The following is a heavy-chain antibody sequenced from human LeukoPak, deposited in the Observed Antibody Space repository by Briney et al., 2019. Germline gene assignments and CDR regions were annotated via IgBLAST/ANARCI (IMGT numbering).Heavy chain of an antibody. V-gene: IGHV4-34*01. Sequence: SETLPLTCAVYGGSFSGYYWTWIRQPPGKGLEWIGSIYYSGSTYYNPSLKSRVTISVDTSKNQFSLKLSSVTAADTAVFYCAREMGIMITFGGPRGAFDIWGQGTMVTVSS. J-gene: IGHJ3*02. CDR3: AREMGIMITFGGPRGAFDI. D-gene: IGHD3-16*01. CDR2: IYYSGST. CDR1: GGSFSGYY.